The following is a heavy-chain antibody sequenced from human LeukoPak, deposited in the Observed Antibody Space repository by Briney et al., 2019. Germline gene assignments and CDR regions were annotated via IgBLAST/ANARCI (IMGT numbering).Heavy chain of an antibody. V-gene: IGHV5-51*01. J-gene: IGHJ5*02. CDR2: IYPGDSDT. CDR1: GYSFTSYW. CDR3: ATSYGYCSGGSCYANWFDP. D-gene: IGHD2-15*01. Sequence: GESPKISCKGSGYSFTSYWIGWVRQMPGKGLEWMGIIYPGDSDTRYSPSFQGQVTISADKSISTAYLQWSSLKASDTAMYYCATSYGYCSGGSCYANWFDPWGQGTLVTVSS.